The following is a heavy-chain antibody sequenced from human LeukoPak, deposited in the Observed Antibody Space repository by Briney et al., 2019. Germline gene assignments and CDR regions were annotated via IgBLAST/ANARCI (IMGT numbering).Heavy chain of an antibody. CDR2: ISYDGSNK. CDR3: AKDRESSGPTMDV. CDR1: GFTFSSYG. D-gene: IGHD6-19*01. J-gene: IGHJ6*02. V-gene: IGHV3-30*18. Sequence: GGSLRLSCAASGFTFSSYGMHWVCQAPGKGLEWVAVISYDGSNKYYADSVKGRFTISRDNSKNTLYLQMNSLRAEDTAVYYCAKDRESSGPTMDVWGQGTTVTVSS.